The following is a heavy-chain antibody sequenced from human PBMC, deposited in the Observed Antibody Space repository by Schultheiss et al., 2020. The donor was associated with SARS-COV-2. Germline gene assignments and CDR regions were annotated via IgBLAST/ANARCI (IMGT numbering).Heavy chain of an antibody. CDR3: ARDMYSSSSGIFDY. D-gene: IGHD6-6*01. Sequence: GGSLRLSCAASGFTFSSYAMHWVRQAPGKGLEWVAVISYDGSNKYYADSVKGRFTISRDNSTNTLYLQMNSLRAEDTAVYYCARDMYSSSSGIFDYWGQGTLVTVSS. CDR1: GFTFSSYA. J-gene: IGHJ4*02. CDR2: ISYDGSNK. V-gene: IGHV3-30*04.